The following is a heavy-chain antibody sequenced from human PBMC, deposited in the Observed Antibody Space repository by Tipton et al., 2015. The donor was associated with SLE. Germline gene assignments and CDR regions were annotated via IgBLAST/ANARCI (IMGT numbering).Heavy chain of an antibody. D-gene: IGHD6-13*01. J-gene: IGHJ4*02. CDR3: ARGWYSSSGGGYYFDY. CDR1: GGSFSGYY. Sequence: LRLSCAVYGGSFSGYYWSWIRQHPGKGLEWIGYIYYSGSTYYNPSLKSRVTISVDTSKNPFSLKLSSVTAADTAVYYCARGWYSSSGGGYYFDYWGQGTLVTVSS. CDR2: IYYSGST. V-gene: IGHV4-31*02.